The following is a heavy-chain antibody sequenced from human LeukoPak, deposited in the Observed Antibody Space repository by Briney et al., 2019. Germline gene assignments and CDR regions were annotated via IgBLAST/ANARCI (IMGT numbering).Heavy chain of an antibody. CDR2: IYYSGST. CDR1: GGSISSYY. CDR3: AGNPDPRYSYGDPFGFDY. D-gene: IGHD5-18*01. V-gene: IGHV4-59*01. J-gene: IGHJ4*02. Sequence: SETLSLTCTVSGGSISSYYWSWIRQPPGKGLEWIGYIYYSGSTNYNPSLESRVTISVDTSKNQFSLKLSSVTAADTAVYYCAGNPDPRYSYGDPFGFDYWGQGTLVTVSS.